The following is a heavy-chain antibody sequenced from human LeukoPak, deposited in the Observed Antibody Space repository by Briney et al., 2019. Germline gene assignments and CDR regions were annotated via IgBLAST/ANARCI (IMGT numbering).Heavy chain of an antibody. CDR2: IWYDGSNK. CDR1: GFTLSSYG. Sequence: PGRSLRLSCAASGFTLSSYGMHWVRQAPGKGLEWVAVIWYDGSNKYYADSVKGRFTISRDNSKNTLYLQMNSLRAEDTAVYYCAREAQIVVVVAATPYYGMDVWGQGTRVTVSS. D-gene: IGHD2-15*01. V-gene: IGHV3-33*01. J-gene: IGHJ6*02. CDR3: AREAQIVVVVAATPYYGMDV.